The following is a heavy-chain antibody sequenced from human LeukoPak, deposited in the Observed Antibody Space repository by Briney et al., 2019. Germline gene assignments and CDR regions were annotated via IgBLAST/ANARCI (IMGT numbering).Heavy chain of an antibody. D-gene: IGHD6-19*01. CDR1: GFPLYVYW. J-gene: IGHJ2*01. CDR2: IKSDGSEE. Sequence: GGSLRLSCVASGFPLYVYWMSWVRQGPGKGLEWVANIKSDGSEEYYADSVKGRLTVSRDNAKNSLFLQMNRLRVEDTAVYYCAKEKTVAGWYFDLWGRGTLVTVSS. V-gene: IGHV3-7*01. CDR3: AKEKTVAGWYFDL.